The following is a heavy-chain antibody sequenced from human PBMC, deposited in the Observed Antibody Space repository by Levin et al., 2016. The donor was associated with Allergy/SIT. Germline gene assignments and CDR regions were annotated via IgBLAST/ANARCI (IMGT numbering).Heavy chain of an antibody. D-gene: IGHD2-15*01. J-gene: IGHJ3*02. CDR2: ISSSSSYI. CDR3: ARDRGYCSGGSCYGGAFDI. CDR1: GFTFSSYS. V-gene: IGHV3-21*01. Sequence: GESLKISCAASGFTFSSYSMNWVRQAPGKGLEWVSSISSSSSYIYYADSVKGRFTISRDNAKNSLYLQMNSLRAEDTAVYYCARDRGYCSGGSCYGGAFDIWGQGTMVTVSS.